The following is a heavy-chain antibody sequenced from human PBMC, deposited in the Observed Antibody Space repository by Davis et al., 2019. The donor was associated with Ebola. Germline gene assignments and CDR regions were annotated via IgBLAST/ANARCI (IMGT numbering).Heavy chain of an antibody. CDR1: GGSISSYY. J-gene: IGHJ6*02. V-gene: IGHV4-59*12. D-gene: IGHD3/OR15-3a*01. Sequence: GSLRLSCTVSGGSISSYYWSWIRQPPGKGLEWIGYIYYSGSTNYNPSLKSRVTISVDTSKNQFSLKLTSVTAADTAVYYCAREAARLISGGTTPGGMDVWGQGTAVIVSS. CDR3: AREAARLISGGTTPGGMDV. CDR2: IYYSGST.